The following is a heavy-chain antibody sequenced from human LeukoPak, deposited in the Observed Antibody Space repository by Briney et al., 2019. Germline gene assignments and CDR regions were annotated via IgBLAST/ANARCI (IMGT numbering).Heavy chain of an antibody. D-gene: IGHD2-15*01. V-gene: IGHV3-23*01. J-gene: IGHJ4*02. CDR1: GFTFSSYA. Sequence: GGSLRLSCAASGFTFSSYAMSCVRQAPGKGLEWVSAFSSSGGSTYYADCVKGRFTISRDNSKNTLYLQMNSLRAEDTAVYYCAKGYRVATAKYYFDYWGQGTLVTVSS. CDR2: FSSSGGST. CDR3: AKGYRVATAKYYFDY.